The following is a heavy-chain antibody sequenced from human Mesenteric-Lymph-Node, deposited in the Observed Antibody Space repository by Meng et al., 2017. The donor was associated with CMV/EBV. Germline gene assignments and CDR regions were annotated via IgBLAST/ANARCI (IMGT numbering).Heavy chain of an antibody. V-gene: IGHV4-31*02. CDR3: ARGHPVYSGSYFSH. Sequence: RAHLIRRCYYWSWIRPHPGKGLKLIRYLYYRGTTYYNPSLQSRISLSVDTSVNQFSLKLSSVTAADTAVYYCARGHPVYSGSYFSHWGQGTLVTVSS. J-gene: IGHJ4*02. D-gene: IGHD1-26*01. CDR1: RAHLIRRCYY. CDR2: LYYRGTT.